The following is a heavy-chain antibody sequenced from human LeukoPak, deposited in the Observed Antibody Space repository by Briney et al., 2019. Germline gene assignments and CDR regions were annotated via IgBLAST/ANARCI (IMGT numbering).Heavy chain of an antibody. Sequence: PGGSLRLSCAASGFTFSSYWMHWVRHAPGKGQVWVSRINSDGSSTSYADSVKGRFTISRDNAKNTLYLQMNSLRAEDTAVYYCARDAGREMATKGAFDIWGQGTMVTVSS. D-gene: IGHD5-24*01. CDR2: INSDGSST. V-gene: IGHV3-74*01. CDR3: ARDAGREMATKGAFDI. CDR1: GFTFSSYW. J-gene: IGHJ3*02.